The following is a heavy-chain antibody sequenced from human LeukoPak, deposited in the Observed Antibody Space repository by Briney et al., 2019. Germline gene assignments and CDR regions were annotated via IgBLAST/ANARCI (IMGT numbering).Heavy chain of an antibody. CDR1: GFTFSSYA. V-gene: IGHV3-23*01. CDR3: AKDKMGSYYDSSGYYEY. J-gene: IGHJ4*02. D-gene: IGHD3-22*01. Sequence: PGGSLRPSCAASGFTFSSYAMSWVRQAPGKGLEWVSAISGSGGSTYYADSVKGRFTISRDNSKNTLYLQMNSLRAEDTAVYYCAKDKMGSYYDSSGYYEYWGQGTLVTVSS. CDR2: ISGSGGST.